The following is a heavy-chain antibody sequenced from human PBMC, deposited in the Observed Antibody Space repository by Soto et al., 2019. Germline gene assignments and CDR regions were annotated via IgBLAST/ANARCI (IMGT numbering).Heavy chain of an antibody. Sequence: QITLKESGPMLVKPAQTLTLTCSFSGFSLSSTGLGVAWIRQPPGKALEWLGLIYWDDDQRYSPSLKSRFTITRDSSRNEVVLTPTNMDPADTATYYCVQNVHHFRGGSGYYFWGQGTRVTVSS. CDR1: GFSLSSTGLG. J-gene: IGHJ4*02. CDR2: IYWDDDQ. CDR3: VQNVHHFRGGSGYYF. V-gene: IGHV2-5*02. D-gene: IGHD2-21*02.